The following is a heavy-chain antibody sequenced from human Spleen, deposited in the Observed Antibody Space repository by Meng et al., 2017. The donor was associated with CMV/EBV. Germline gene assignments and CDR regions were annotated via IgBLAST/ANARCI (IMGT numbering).Heavy chain of an antibody. CDR1: GFTFSNSD. V-gene: IGHV3-19*01. CDR3: ARAETYYDFWSGYYTYGMDV. Sequence: GGSLRLSCAASGFTFSNSDMNWVRQAPGKGLEWVSGVSWNGSRTHYADSVRGRFIISRDNSRNFLYQQMNSLRPEDMAVYYCARAETYYDFWSGYYTYGMDVWGQGTTVTVSS. D-gene: IGHD3-3*01. J-gene: IGHJ6*02. CDR2: VSWNGSRT.